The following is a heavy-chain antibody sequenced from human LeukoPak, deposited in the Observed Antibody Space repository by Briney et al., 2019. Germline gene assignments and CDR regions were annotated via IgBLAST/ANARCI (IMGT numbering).Heavy chain of an antibody. Sequence: GGSLRLSCAASGFTFDDYGMSWVRQAPGKGLEWVSGINWNGGSTGYADSVKGRFTISRDNAKNSLYLQMNSLRAEDTALYYCARGGITIFGVVIHSDYWGQGTLVTVSS. D-gene: IGHD3-3*01. CDR2: INWNGGST. CDR1: GFTFDDYG. CDR3: ARGGITIFGVVIHSDY. J-gene: IGHJ4*02. V-gene: IGHV3-20*04.